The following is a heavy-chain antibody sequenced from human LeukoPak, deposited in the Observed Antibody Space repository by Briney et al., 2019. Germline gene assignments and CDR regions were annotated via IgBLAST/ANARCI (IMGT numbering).Heavy chain of an antibody. CDR2: ISGSGGST. V-gene: IGHV3-23*01. CDR3: ESEIFGFYGMDV. Sequence: GGSLRLSRAASGFTFNSYAMSWVRQAPGKGLEWVSAISGSGGSTYYADSVKGRFTISRDNSKNTLYLQMNSLRAEDTAVYYCESEIFGFYGMDVWGQGTTVTVSS. D-gene: IGHD3-3*01. CDR1: GFTFNSYA. J-gene: IGHJ6*02.